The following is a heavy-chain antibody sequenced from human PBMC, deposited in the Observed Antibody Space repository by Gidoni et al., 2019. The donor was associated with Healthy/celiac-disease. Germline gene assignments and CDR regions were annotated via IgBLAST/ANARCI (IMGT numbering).Heavy chain of an antibody. CDR2: IYTSGST. D-gene: IGHD2-2*01. Sequence: QVQLQESGPGLVKPSQTLSLTCTVSGGSISSCSYYWSGIRQPAGKGLEWIGRIYTSGSTNYNPSLKSRVTISVDTSKNQFSLKLSSVTAADTAVYYCARVVVPAAMIDYWGQGTLVTVSS. V-gene: IGHV4-61*02. CDR3: ARVVVPAAMIDY. J-gene: IGHJ4*02. CDR1: GGSISSCSYY.